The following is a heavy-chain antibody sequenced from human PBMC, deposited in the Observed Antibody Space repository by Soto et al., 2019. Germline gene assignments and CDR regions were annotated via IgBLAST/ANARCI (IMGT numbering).Heavy chain of an antibody. J-gene: IGHJ3*02. D-gene: IGHD7-27*01. CDR3: ARSRLTGELNDAFDI. V-gene: IGHV3-66*02. Sequence: GGSLRLSCAASGFTVSSNYMSWVRQAPGKGLEWVSVIYSGGSTYYADSVKGRFTISRDNSKNTLYLQMNSLRAEDTAVYYFARSRLTGELNDAFDIWGQGTMVTVSS. CDR2: IYSGGST. CDR1: GFTVSSNY.